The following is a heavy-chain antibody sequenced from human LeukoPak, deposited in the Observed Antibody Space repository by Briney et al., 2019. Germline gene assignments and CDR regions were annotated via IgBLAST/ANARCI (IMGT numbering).Heavy chain of an antibody. CDR2: ISGSGGST. V-gene: IGHV3-23*01. CDR3: AKVLRFLEWLPDY. J-gene: IGHJ4*02. CDR1: GFTFSSYA. Sequence: GGSLRLSCAASGFTFSSYAMSWVRQAPGKGLEWVSAISGSGGSTYYADSVKGRFTISRDNCKNTLYLQMNSLRAEDTAVYYCAKVLRFLEWLPDYWGQGTLVTVSS. D-gene: IGHD3-3*01.